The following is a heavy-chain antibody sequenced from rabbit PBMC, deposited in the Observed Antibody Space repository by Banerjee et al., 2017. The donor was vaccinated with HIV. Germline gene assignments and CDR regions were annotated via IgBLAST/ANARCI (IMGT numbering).Heavy chain of an antibody. CDR1: GFDFSSYYY. J-gene: IGHJ4*01. CDR3: ARDVAGREDFNL. V-gene: IGHV1S45*01. CDR2: IYTNSGNT. Sequence: QEQLKESGGGLVQPGGSLTLSCKASGFDFSSYYYMCWVRQAPGKGLEWIACIYTNSGNTWYASWAKGRFTISKTSSTTVTLQMTNLTAADTATYFCARDVAGREDFNLRCPGTLVTVS. D-gene: IGHD4-2*01.